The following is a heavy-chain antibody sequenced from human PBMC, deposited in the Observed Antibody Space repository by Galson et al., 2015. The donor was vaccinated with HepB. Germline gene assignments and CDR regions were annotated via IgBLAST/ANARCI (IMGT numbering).Heavy chain of an antibody. J-gene: IGHJ4*02. CDR3: AKDASPKYTSTWYFDY. CDR1: GFTFINYG. V-gene: IGHV3-30*02. CDR2: IRHDGSNK. Sequence: SLRLSCAASGFTFINYGIHWVRQAPGKGLEWVAFIRHDGSNKYFADSVKGRFTISRDNSNNTLYLQMRSLRPEDTAVYYCAKDASPKYTSTWYFDYWGQGTLVTVSS. D-gene: IGHD6-13*01.